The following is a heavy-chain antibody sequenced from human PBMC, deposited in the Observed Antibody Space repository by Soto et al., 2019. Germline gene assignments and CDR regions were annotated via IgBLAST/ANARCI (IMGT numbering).Heavy chain of an antibody. J-gene: IGHJ4*02. Sequence: GASVKVSCKASGYTFTSYAMHWVRQAPGQRLEWMGWINAGNGNTKYSQKFQGRVTITRDTSASTAYMELSSLRSEDTAVYYCARDYDPYAMAGKVYYFDYWGQGTLVTVSS. CDR1: GYTFTSYA. CDR3: ARDYDPYAMAGKVYYFDY. V-gene: IGHV1-3*01. CDR2: INAGNGNT. D-gene: IGHD6-19*01.